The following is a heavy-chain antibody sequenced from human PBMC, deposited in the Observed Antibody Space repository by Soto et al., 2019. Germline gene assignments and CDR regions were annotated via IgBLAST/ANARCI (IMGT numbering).Heavy chain of an antibody. CDR3: ARGAGIAAAGTLGAFDI. D-gene: IGHD6-13*01. J-gene: IGHJ3*02. V-gene: IGHV1-69*02. CDR1: GGTFSSYT. CDR2: IIPILGIA. Sequence: QVQLVQSGAEVKKPGSSVKVSCKASGGTFSSYTISWVRQAPGQGLEWMGRIIPILGIANYAQKFQGRATITADKSTSTASMELSRLRSEDTAVYYCARGAGIAAAGTLGAFDIWGQGTMVTVSS.